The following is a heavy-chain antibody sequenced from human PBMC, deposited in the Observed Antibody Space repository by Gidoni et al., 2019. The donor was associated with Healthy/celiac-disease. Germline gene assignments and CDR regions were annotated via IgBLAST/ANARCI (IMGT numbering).Heavy chain of an antibody. V-gene: IGHV1-69*01. CDR3: ARDLGHGNYYGMDV. CDR1: GGTFSGYA. J-gene: IGHJ6*04. D-gene: IGHD1-1*01. Sequence: QVQLVQSGAEVKKPGSSVKVSCQASGGTFSGYAISWVRKAPGQGLEWMGGIIPIFGTANDAQKFQGRVTITADESTSTAYMELSSLRSEDTAVYYCARDLGHGNYYGMDVWGKGTTVTVSS. CDR2: IIPIFGTA.